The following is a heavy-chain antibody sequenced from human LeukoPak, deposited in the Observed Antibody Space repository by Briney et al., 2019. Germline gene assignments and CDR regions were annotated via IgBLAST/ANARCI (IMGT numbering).Heavy chain of an antibody. CDR1: GGSMSSYY. J-gene: IGHJ4*02. D-gene: IGHD3-22*01. V-gene: IGHV4-59*01. Sequence: PSETLSLTCTVSGGSMSSYYWSWIRQPPGKGLEWIGYTYYSGNTNCNPSLKSRVTISVDTSKNQFPLKVSSVTAADTAVYYCARVFHDSSGYPFDYWGQGTLVTVSS. CDR2: TYYSGNT. CDR3: ARVFHDSSGYPFDY.